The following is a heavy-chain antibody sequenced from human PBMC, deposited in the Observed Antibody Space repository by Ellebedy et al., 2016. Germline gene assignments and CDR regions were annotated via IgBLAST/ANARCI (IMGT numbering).Heavy chain of an antibody. D-gene: IGHD5-12*01. CDR1: GYTFTTYA. V-gene: IGHV1-3*03. CDR2: IDAGNGNT. CDR3: ARDSYEVVATP. Sequence: ASVKVSCXASGYTFTTYAIHWVRQAPGQRLQWMGWIDAGNGNTKYSQGFQGRVTFTRDTSASTAYMELSSLRSEDTAVYYCARDSYEVVATPWGQGTLVTVSS. J-gene: IGHJ5*02.